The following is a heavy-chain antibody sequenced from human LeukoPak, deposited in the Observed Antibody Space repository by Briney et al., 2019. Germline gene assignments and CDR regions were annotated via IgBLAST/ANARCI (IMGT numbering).Heavy chain of an antibody. CDR3: ARATAIYDFWSGYYRVGWFDP. CDR2: IYYSGST. Sequence: SETLSLTCTVSGGSISSHYWSWIRQPPGKGLEWIGYIYYSGSTKYNPSLKSRVTISVDTSKNQFSLKLSSVTAADTAVYYCARATAIYDFWSGYYRVGWFDPWGQGTLVTVSS. D-gene: IGHD3-3*01. J-gene: IGHJ5*02. CDR1: GGSISSHY. V-gene: IGHV4-59*11.